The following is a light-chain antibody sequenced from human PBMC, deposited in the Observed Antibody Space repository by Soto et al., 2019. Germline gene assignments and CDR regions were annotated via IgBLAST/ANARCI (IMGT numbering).Light chain of an antibody. V-gene: IGKV1-9*01. CDR1: QSISIY. CDR3: QQLSRYPLT. Sequence: DIQMTQSPSSLSASVGDRVTITCRASQSISIYLNWYQLKPGKAPNLLMYGASYLKSGVPSRFSGSGSETEFSLTIRALQPEDFATYYCQQLSRYPLTFGGGTKVDIK. J-gene: IGKJ4*01. CDR2: GAS.